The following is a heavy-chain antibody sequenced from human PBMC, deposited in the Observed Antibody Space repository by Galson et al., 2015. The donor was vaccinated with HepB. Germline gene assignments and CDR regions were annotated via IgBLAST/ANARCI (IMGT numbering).Heavy chain of an antibody. V-gene: IGHV3-48*01. Sequence: SLRLSCAASGFTFSSYSMNWVRQAPGKGLEWVSYISSSSSTIYYADSVKGRFTISRDNAKNSLYLQMNSLRAEDTAVYYCARSSGSRIAARPVTPVHYWGQGTLVTVSS. CDR3: ARSSGSRIAARPVTPVHY. CDR1: GFTFSSYS. J-gene: IGHJ4*02. CDR2: ISSSSSTI. D-gene: IGHD6-6*01.